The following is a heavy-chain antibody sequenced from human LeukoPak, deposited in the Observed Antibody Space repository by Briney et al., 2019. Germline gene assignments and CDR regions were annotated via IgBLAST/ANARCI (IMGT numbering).Heavy chain of an antibody. D-gene: IGHD7-27*01. CDR3: ARGVHPVG. Sequence: PSETLSLTCAVYGGSFSGYYWSWIRQPPGKGLEWIGEINHSGSTNYNPSLKSRVTISVDTSKNQFSLKLSSVTAADTAVYYCARGVHPVGRGQGTLVTVSS. CDR2: INHSGST. CDR1: GGSFSGYY. V-gene: IGHV4-34*01. J-gene: IGHJ4*02.